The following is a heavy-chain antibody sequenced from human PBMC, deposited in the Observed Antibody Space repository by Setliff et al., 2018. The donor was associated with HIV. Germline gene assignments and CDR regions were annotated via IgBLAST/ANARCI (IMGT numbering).Heavy chain of an antibody. CDR1: GYIFTTYW. CDR2: VYPGDSDI. J-gene: IGHJ6*03. D-gene: IGHD5-12*01. CDR3: ARQGEMATMASHYYYMDV. Sequence: GESLKISCKGSGYIFTTYWIGWVRQMPGKGLEWMGIVYPGDSDIRYSPSFQGQVTISADKSISTAYLQWSSLKASDTAMYYCARQGEMATMASHYYYMDVWGKGTTVTVSS. V-gene: IGHV5-51*01.